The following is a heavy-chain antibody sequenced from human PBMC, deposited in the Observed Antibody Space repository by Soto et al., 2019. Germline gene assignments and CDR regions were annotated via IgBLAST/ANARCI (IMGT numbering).Heavy chain of an antibody. CDR2: IWYDGSNK. CDR1: VFTFSSYG. J-gene: IGHJ6*03. V-gene: IGHV3-33*01. CDR3: ARDPGYVMTTVTKYYYYYMDV. D-gene: IGHD4-4*01. Sequence: GGSLRLSCAASVFTFSSYGMHWVRQAPGKGLEWVAVIWYDGSNKYYADSVKGRFTISRDNSKNTLYLQMNSLRAEDTAVYYCARDPGYVMTTVTKYYYYYMDVWGKGTTVTVSS.